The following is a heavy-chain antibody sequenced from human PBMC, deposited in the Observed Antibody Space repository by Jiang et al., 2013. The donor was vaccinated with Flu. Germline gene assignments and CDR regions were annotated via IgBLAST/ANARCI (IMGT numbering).Heavy chain of an antibody. CDR2: TYPGDSDT. V-gene: IGHV5-51*01. CDR3: GRYYRAFYGGNSYFDY. CDR1: GYSFTSYW. D-gene: IGHD4-23*01. J-gene: IGHJ4*02. Sequence: GAEVKKPGESLKISCKGSGYSFTSYWIGWVRQMPGKGLEWMGITYPGDSDTRYSPSFQGQVTISADKSISTAYLQWSSLKASDTAMYYCGRYYRAFYGGNSYFDYWGQGTLVTVSS.